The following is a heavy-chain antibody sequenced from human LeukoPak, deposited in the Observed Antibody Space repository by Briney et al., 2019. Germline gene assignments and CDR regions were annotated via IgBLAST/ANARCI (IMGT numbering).Heavy chain of an antibody. CDR3: AKVPRYCSSTSCPHYYYYGMDV. V-gene: IGHV3-30*18. Sequence: GGSLRLSCVASGFTFSSYGMHWVRQAPGKGLEWVAVISYDGSNKYYADSVKGRFTISRDNSKNTLYLQMNSLRAEDTAVYYCAKVPRYCSSTSCPHYYYYGMDVWGQGTTVTVSS. D-gene: IGHD2-2*01. CDR1: GFTFSSYG. CDR2: ISYDGSNK. J-gene: IGHJ6*02.